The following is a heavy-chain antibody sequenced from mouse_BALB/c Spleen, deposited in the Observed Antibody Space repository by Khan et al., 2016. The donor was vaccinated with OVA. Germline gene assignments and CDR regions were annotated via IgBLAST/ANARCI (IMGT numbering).Heavy chain of an antibody. V-gene: IGHV9-3-1*01. CDR3: AGGGYWYFDV. J-gene: IGHJ1*01. CDR2: INTYTGEP. D-gene: IGHD1-1*02. CDR1: GYPFTNYG. Sequence: QIQLVQSGPELKKPGETVKISCKASGYPFTNYGMNWVKQAPGKGLKWMGWINTYTGEPTYADDFKGRFAFSLETSASTAYLQIDNLKNEDTASDFCAGGGYWYFDVWGAGTTVTVSS.